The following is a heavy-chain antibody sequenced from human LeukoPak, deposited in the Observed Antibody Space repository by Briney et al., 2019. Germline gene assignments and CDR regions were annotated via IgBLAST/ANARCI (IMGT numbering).Heavy chain of an antibody. J-gene: IGHJ6*02. CDR1: GGSISSYY. D-gene: IGHD3-3*01. Sequence: SETLSLTCTVSGGSISSYYWSWIRQPPGKGLEWIGYIYYSGSTNYNPSLKSRVTISVDTSKNQFSLKLSSVTAADTAVYYCAREKLQASYDFWSGYRTKYYYGMDVWGQGTTVTVSS. V-gene: IGHV4-59*12. CDR2: IYYSGST. CDR3: AREKLQASYDFWSGYRTKYYYGMDV.